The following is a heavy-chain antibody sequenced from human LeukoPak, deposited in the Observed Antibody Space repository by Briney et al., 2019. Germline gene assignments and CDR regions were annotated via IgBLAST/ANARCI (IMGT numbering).Heavy chain of an antibody. CDR3: AKDHYWSIDY. Sequence: PGGSLRLSCAASGFDFSSNWMHWVRHAPGQGLVWVSRIKGDGISTNYAGSVKGRFTISRDIAKNTLYLQMNSLRAEDTGVYYCAKDHYWSIDYWGQGTLVTVSS. J-gene: IGHJ4*02. CDR1: GFDFSSNW. D-gene: IGHD3-3*01. V-gene: IGHV3-74*01. CDR2: IKGDGIST.